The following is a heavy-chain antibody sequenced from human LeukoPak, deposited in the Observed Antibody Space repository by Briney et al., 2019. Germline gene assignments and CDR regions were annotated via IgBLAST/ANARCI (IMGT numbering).Heavy chain of an antibody. D-gene: IGHD1-7*01. CDR2: FSSGGSA. CDR1: GGSISSSSYY. CDR3: ARKQTGTMYDV. V-gene: IGHV4-39*07. Sequence: RPSETLSLTCIVPGGSISSSSYYWAWICQSPGKGLEWIGTFSSGGSAYYNPSLTSRVSISKDTSDNQFSLRLYSVTAADTAVYYCARKQTGTMYDVWGQGTQVTVSS. J-gene: IGHJ4*02.